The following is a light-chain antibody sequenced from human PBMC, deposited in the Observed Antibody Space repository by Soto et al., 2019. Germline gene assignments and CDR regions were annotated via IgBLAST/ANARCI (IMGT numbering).Light chain of an antibody. CDR3: GSWDSSLSAYV. J-gene: IGLJ1*01. V-gene: IGLV1-51*01. Sequence: QSVLTQPPSVSAAPGQRVTISCSGSSSNIGGNSVSGYQQLPGTAPKLLIYDDDRRPSGTPDRFSGSKAGTSATLGITGFQTGDEADHYCGSWDSSLSAYVFGTGTKVTVL. CDR1: SSNIGGNS. CDR2: DDD.